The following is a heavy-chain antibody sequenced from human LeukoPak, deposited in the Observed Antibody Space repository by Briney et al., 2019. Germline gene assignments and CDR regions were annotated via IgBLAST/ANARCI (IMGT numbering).Heavy chain of an antibody. D-gene: IGHD3-22*01. Sequence: PGGSLRLSCAASGFTFSSYEMNWVRQAPGEGLVWVSYISSSGSTIYYADSVKGRFTISRDNAKNSLYLQMNSLRAEVTAVYYCASGYYDSSGYSQFDYWGQGTLGTASS. J-gene: IGHJ4*02. CDR1: GFTFSSYE. CDR3: ASGYYDSSGYSQFDY. V-gene: IGHV3-48*03. CDR2: ISSSGSTI.